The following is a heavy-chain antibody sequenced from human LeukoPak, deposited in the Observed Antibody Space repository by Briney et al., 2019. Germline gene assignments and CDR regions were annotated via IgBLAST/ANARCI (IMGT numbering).Heavy chain of an antibody. J-gene: IGHJ6*02. Sequence: SETLSLTCAVYGGSFSGYYWSWIRQPPGGGLEWIGEINHSGSTNYNPSLKSRVTISVDTSKNQFSLKLSSVTAADTAVYYCACGIAAGYYYYGMDVWGQGTTVTVSS. CDR1: GGSFSGYY. V-gene: IGHV4-34*01. CDR2: INHSGST. CDR3: ACGIAAGYYYYGMDV. D-gene: IGHD6-13*01.